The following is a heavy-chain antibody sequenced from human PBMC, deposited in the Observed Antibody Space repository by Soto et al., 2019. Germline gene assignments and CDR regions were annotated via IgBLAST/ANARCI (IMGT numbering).Heavy chain of an antibody. J-gene: IGHJ4*02. CDR2: ITNSGGCT. Sequence: EVQLFESGGGLVQPGGSLRLSCAASGFTFSSHAMSWVRQTPGKGLEWVSAITNSGGCTYYADSVKGRFTISRDNSKNTLYMQMNSLRAEDSAVYYCAKRGIASGDPIDYWGQGTLVTVSS. CDR3: AKRGIASGDPIDY. CDR1: GFTFSSHA. V-gene: IGHV3-23*01. D-gene: IGHD6-13*01.